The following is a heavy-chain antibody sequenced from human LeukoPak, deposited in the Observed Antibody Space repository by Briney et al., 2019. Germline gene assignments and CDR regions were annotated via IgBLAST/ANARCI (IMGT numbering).Heavy chain of an antibody. CDR3: ARQRYYDSRGQFDP. Sequence: GESLKISCKGSGSNLTSYWIGWVRQLPGKGLEWMGIICPGDSDTRYSPSFQGQVTISADKSISTAYLQWSSLKAADTAMYYCARQRYYDSRGQFDPWGQGTLVTVSS. CDR2: ICPGDSDT. D-gene: IGHD3-22*01. V-gene: IGHV5-51*01. J-gene: IGHJ5*02. CDR1: GSNLTSYW.